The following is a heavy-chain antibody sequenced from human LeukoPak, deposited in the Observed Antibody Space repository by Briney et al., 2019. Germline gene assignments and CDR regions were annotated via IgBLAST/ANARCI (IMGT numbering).Heavy chain of an antibody. CDR2: ISYDGSNK. Sequence: GRSLRLSCAASGFAFSSYAMHWVRQAPGKGLEWVAVISYDGSNKYYADSVKGRFTISRDNSKNTLYLQMNSLRAEDTAVYYCARGSPVYSSSPNPLDYWGQGTLVTVSS. J-gene: IGHJ4*02. CDR1: GFAFSSYA. V-gene: IGHV3-30-3*01. D-gene: IGHD6-13*01. CDR3: ARGSPVYSSSPNPLDY.